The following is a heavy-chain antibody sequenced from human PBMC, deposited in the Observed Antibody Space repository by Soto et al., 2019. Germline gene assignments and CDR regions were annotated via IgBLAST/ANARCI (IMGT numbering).Heavy chain of an antibody. CDR1: GGSISSDDYY. D-gene: IGHD6-6*01. V-gene: IGHV4-30-4*01. CDR3: ARDRSNSPDYFDY. CDR2: IYYNGRT. J-gene: IGHJ4*02. Sequence: PSETLSLTCTVSGGSISSDDYYCICIRQPPGKGLEWIGYIYYNGRTDYNPSLKSRVIISIDTSKNQFSLNLNSVSAADTAVYYCARDRSNSPDYFDYWGQGTLVTVSS.